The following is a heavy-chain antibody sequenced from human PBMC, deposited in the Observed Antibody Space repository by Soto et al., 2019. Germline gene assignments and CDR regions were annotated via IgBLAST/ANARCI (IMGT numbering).Heavy chain of an antibody. CDR2: IYYSGST. CDR1: GGSISSGGYY. J-gene: IGHJ4*02. V-gene: IGHV4-31*03. CDR3: AREDTAMVGFDY. Sequence: QVQLQESGPGLVKPSQTLSLTCTVSGGSISSGGYYWSWIRQHPGKGLEWIGYIYYSGSTYYNPSLKSRVTISVDTSKNQFYLKLSTVTAADTAVYYCAREDTAMVGFDYWGQGTLVTVSS. D-gene: IGHD5-18*01.